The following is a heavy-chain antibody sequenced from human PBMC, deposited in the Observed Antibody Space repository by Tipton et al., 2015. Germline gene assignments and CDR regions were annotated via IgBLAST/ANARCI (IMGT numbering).Heavy chain of an antibody. V-gene: IGHV4-59*01. CDR3: ARNLEWQAARFDP. CDR2: IYYSGTS. D-gene: IGHD3-3*01. Sequence: TLSLTCTVSGGYISSYYWSWIRQPPGKGLEWIGYIYYSGTSTYNPSLKSRVTISVDTSKNQFSLRLSSVTAADTAVYYCARNLEWQAARFDPWGQGTLVTVSS. CDR1: GGYISSYY. J-gene: IGHJ5*02.